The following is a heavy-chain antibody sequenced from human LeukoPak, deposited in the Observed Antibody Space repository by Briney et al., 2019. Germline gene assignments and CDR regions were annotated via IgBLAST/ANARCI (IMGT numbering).Heavy chain of an antibody. J-gene: IGHJ4*02. CDR3: ARDQQWRAPNYFDY. D-gene: IGHD6-19*01. CDR1: GYTFGDYA. V-gene: IGHV3-20*04. CDR2: INWNGGST. Sequence: GGSLRLSCTASGYTFGDYAMSWFRQAPGKGLEWVSGINWNGGSTGYADSVKGRFTISRDNAKNSLYLQMNSLRVEDTALYYCARDQQWRAPNYFDYWGQGTLVTVSS.